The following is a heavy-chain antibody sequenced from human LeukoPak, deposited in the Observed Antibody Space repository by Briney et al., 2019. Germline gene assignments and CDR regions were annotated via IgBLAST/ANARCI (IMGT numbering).Heavy chain of an antibody. Sequence: ASVKVSCKASGYTFTSYGISWVRQAPGQGLEWMGWISAYNGNTNYAQKLQGRVTMTTDTSTSTAYMELRSLRSDDTAVYYCARDPSTVFGWYQGPFDYWGQGTLVTVSS. CDR1: GYTFTSYG. CDR3: ARDPSTVFGWYQGPFDY. CDR2: ISAYNGNT. D-gene: IGHD6-19*01. J-gene: IGHJ4*02. V-gene: IGHV1-18*01.